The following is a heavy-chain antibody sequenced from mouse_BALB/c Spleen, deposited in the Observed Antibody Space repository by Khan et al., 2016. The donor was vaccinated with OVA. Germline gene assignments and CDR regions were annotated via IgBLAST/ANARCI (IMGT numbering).Heavy chain of an antibody. J-gene: IGHJ3*01. CDR3: ARRNYFGYTFAY. V-gene: IGHV1-77*01. D-gene: IGHD1-2*01. CDR1: GYTFTDYY. Sequence: QVQLQQSGAELARPGASVKPSCKASGYTFTDYYINWVKQRTGQGLEWIGEISPGSGDTYYNEKFKGKATLTADKSSSTVYMQLSSLTAEASAVYFCARRNYFGYTFAYWGQGTLVTVSA. CDR2: ISPGSGDT.